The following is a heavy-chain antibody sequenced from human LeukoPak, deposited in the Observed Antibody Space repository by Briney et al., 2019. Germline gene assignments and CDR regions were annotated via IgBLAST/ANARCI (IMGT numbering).Heavy chain of an antibody. CDR2: IRFDGSNK. J-gene: IGHJ6*02. CDR3: ARDRCGGDCYSGQYYYYGMDV. CDR1: GFTFSNYG. Sequence: TGGSLRLSCAASGFTFSNYGMHWVRQAPGKGLEWVAFIRFDGSNKYYADSVKGRFTISSDNSKNTLYLQMNSLRAEDTAVYYCARDRCGGDCYSGQYYYYGMDVWGQGTTVTVSS. V-gene: IGHV3-30*02. D-gene: IGHD2-21*02.